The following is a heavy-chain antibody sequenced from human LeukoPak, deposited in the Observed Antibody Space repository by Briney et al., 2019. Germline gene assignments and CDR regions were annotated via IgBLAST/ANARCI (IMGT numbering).Heavy chain of an antibody. J-gene: IGHJ4*02. D-gene: IGHD6-19*01. V-gene: IGHV3-7*03. CDR2: IRQDGSEK. CDR1: GFTFSSYW. Sequence: GGSLRLSCAASGFTFSSYWMSWVRQAPGKGLEWVANIRQDGSEKYYVDSVNGQFTISRDNAKHSLYLQMNSLRAEATAVYYCARGSWARNEGLVLPFDYWGQGTLVTVSS. CDR3: ARGSWARNEGLVLPFDY.